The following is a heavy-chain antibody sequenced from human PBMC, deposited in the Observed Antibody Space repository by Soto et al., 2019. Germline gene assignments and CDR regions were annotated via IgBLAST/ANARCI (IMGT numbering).Heavy chain of an antibody. CDR2: IVVGSGNT. J-gene: IGHJ4*02. CDR1: GFTFTSSA. Sequence: GGSVKVSCKASGFTFTSSAVQWVRQARGQRLEWIGWIVVGSGNTNYAQKFQERVTITRDMSTSTAYMELSSLRSEDTAVYYCAAYCSGGSCWRYFDYWGQGTLVTVSS. D-gene: IGHD2-15*01. CDR3: AAYCSGGSCWRYFDY. V-gene: IGHV1-58*01.